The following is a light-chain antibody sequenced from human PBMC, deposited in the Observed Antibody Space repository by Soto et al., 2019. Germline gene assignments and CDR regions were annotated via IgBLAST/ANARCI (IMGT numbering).Light chain of an antibody. Sequence: EIVLTQSPGTLSLSPGERATLSCRASQSVSSSYLAWYQQKPGQAPRLLIYGASSRATGIPDRFSGSGSGTDFTLTINRLEPGDFAVYYCQQYGSSPGITFGQGTRLEIK. V-gene: IGKV3-20*01. CDR3: QQYGSSPGIT. CDR2: GAS. CDR1: QSVSSSY. J-gene: IGKJ5*01.